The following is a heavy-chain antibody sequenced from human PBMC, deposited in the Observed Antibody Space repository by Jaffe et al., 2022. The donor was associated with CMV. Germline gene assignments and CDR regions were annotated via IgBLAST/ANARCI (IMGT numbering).Heavy chain of an antibody. J-gene: IGHJ4*02. CDR3: AKDGYSGYDHYYSGWAYFDY. CDR2: ISWDGGST. CDR1: GFTFDDYT. V-gene: IGHV3-43*01. Sequence: EVQLVESGGVVVQPGGSLRLSCAASGFTFDDYTMHWVRQAPGKGLEWVSLISWDGGSTYYADSVKGRFTISRDNSKNSLYLQMNSLRTEDTALYYCAKDGYSGYDHYYSGWAYFDYWGQGTLVTVSS. D-gene: IGHD5-12*01.